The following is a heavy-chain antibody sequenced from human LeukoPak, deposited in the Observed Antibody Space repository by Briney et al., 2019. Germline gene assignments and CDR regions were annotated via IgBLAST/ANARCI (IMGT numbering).Heavy chain of an antibody. Sequence: GASVKVSCKASGYTFTSYAMNWVRQAPGQGLEWMGWINTNTGNPTYAQGFTGRFVFSLDTSVSTAYLQISSLKAEDTAVYYCARGQLLNYYDSSGNFDYWGQGTLVTVSS. CDR3: ARGQLLNYYDSSGNFDY. D-gene: IGHD3-22*01. V-gene: IGHV7-4-1*02. J-gene: IGHJ4*02. CDR2: INTNTGNP. CDR1: GYTFTSYA.